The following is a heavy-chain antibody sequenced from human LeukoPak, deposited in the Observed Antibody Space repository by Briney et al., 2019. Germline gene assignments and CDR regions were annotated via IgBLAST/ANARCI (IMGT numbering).Heavy chain of an antibody. D-gene: IGHD4-17*01. V-gene: IGHV1-24*01. CDR1: GYTLPQLS. Sequence: ASVKVSCQVSGYTLPQLSMHWVRQPPGKGLEWMGGFDPEDGETIYAQKFQDTVTMTEDTSTDTAYMEPSSLRPQDPAVYYCATFLPPPLGGRLVTVNDAFDIWGQGTMVTVSS. CDR3: ATFLPPPLGGRLVTVNDAFDI. J-gene: IGHJ3*02. CDR2: FDPEDGET.